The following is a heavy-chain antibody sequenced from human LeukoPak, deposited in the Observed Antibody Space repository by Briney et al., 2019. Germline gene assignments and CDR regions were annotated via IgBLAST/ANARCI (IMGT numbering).Heavy chain of an antibody. Sequence: SETLSLTCTVSGGSISSSSYYWGWIRQPPGKGLEWIGSIYYSGSTYYNPSLKSRVTISVDTSKNQFSLKLSSATAADTAVYYCARQALGYSRMINWFDPWGQGTLVTVSS. J-gene: IGHJ5*02. V-gene: IGHV4-39*01. CDR2: IYYSGST. D-gene: IGHD6-13*01. CDR1: GGSISSSSYY. CDR3: ARQALGYSRMINWFDP.